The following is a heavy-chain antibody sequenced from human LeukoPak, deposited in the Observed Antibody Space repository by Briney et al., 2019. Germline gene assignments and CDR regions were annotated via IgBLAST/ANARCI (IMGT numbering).Heavy chain of an antibody. V-gene: IGHV3-21*06. CDR1: GLTFSTSC. D-gene: IGHD1-14*01. Sequence: GGSLRLSCTASGLTFSTSCFNWVRQAPGKGLEWVASIGPTGSDRYHADSIKGRFTISRDNANNFLYLQMNSLRAEDTAVYYCATETNGRHYDYWGQGTLLTVSS. CDR3: ATETNGRHYDY. CDR2: IGPTGSDR. J-gene: IGHJ4*02.